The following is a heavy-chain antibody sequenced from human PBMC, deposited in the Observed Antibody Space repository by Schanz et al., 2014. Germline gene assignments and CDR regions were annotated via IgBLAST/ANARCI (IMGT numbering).Heavy chain of an antibody. D-gene: IGHD1-7*01. V-gene: IGHV3-53*01. Sequence: EMQLVESGGGLIQPGGSLRLSCAASGFTVTSYYMSWVRQAPGKGLEWVSVIYSGDNTYYADSVKGRFTISRDNSKNTVDLQTKSLRAEDTAVYFCASLIGTTSAHFYGMDVWGQGTTVTVSS. CDR3: ASLIGTTSAHFYGMDV. CDR1: GFTVTSYY. CDR2: IYSGDNT. J-gene: IGHJ6*02.